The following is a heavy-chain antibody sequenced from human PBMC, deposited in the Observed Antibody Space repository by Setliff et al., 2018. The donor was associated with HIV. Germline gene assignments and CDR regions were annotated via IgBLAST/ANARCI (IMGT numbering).Heavy chain of an antibody. CDR3: ARTEWELHRVNDAFDV. CDR1: GDSITSVTYY. V-gene: IGHV4-61*02. Sequence: SETLSLTCTVSGDSITSVTYYWSWIRQPAVKGLDWIGRIYSSGSTSYNPSLKSRVTISIDTSKNQFSLTLTSVTAADTAVYYCARTEWELHRVNDAFDVWGQGTMVTVSS. D-gene: IGHD1-26*01. J-gene: IGHJ3*01. CDR2: IYSSGST.